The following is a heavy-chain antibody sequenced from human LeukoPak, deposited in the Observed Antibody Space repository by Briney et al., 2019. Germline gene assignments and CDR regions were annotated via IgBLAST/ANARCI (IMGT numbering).Heavy chain of an antibody. Sequence: PSETLSLTCTVSGGSISSYYWSWIRQPAGKGLEWIGRIYTSGSTNYNPSLKGRVTISVDTSTNQFSLKLNSVTAADTAVYYCARVADNLMIGIGDWFDPWGQGTLVTVSS. CDR1: GGSISSYY. CDR2: IYTSGST. CDR3: ARVADNLMIGIGDWFDP. J-gene: IGHJ5*02. D-gene: IGHD3-16*01. V-gene: IGHV4-4*07.